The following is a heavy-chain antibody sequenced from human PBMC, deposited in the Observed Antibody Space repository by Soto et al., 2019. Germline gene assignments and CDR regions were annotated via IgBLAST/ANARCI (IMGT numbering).Heavy chain of an antibody. Sequence: ASVKVSCKASGYTFTSYGTSWVRQAPGQGLEWMGWISAYNGNTNYAQKLQGRVTMTTDTSTSTAYMELRSLRSDDTAVYYCARETMTDYYYYGMDVWGQGTKVTFSS. V-gene: IGHV1-18*04. CDR3: ARETMTDYYYYGMDV. CDR2: ISAYNGNT. CDR1: GYTFTSYG. J-gene: IGHJ6*02.